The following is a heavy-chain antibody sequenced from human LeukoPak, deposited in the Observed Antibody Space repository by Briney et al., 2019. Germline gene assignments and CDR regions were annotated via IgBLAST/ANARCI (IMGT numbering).Heavy chain of an antibody. D-gene: IGHD3-9*01. CDR3: ARKRYYDILTARYWFDP. Sequence: SGRSLRLSCATSGFTFSIYAMHWVRHAPGKGLEWVALLAYDGTNEYYADSVKGRFTISRDNSKNTVYLQMTNLKPGDTAVYYCARKRYYDILTARYWFDPWGQGTLVTVSS. J-gene: IGHJ5*02. CDR1: GFTFSIYA. V-gene: IGHV3-30*03. CDR2: LAYDGTNE.